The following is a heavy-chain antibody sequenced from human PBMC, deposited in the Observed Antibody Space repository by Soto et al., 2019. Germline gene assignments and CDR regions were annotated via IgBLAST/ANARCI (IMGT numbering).Heavy chain of an antibody. D-gene: IGHD6-19*01. CDR2: ISGSGGST. V-gene: IGHV3-23*01. CDR3: AKVISLAVAGVLDY. CDR1: GFTFSSYA. J-gene: IGHJ4*02. Sequence: PGGSLRHSCAASGFTFSSYAMILVRQAPGKGLEWVSGISGSGGSTYYADSVKGRFTISRDNSKNTLYLQMNSLRAEDTAVYYCAKVISLAVAGVLDYWGQGTLVTVSS.